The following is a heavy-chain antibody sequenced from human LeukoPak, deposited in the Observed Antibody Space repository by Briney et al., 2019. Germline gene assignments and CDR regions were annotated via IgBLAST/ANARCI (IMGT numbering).Heavy chain of an antibody. V-gene: IGHV1-46*01. Sequence: ASVKVSCKASGYTFTSYYMHWVRQAPGQGLEWMGIINPSGGSTSYAQKFQGRVTMTRDTSTSTVYMELSSLRSEDTAVYYCARDQSPFGSSSWFDPWGQGTLVAVSS. D-gene: IGHD6-13*01. CDR1: GYTFTSYY. CDR2: INPSGGST. CDR3: ARDQSPFGSSSWFDP. J-gene: IGHJ5*02.